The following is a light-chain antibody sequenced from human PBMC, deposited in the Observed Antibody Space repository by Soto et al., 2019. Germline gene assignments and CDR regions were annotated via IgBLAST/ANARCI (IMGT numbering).Light chain of an antibody. CDR2: QDS. V-gene: IGLV3-1*01. CDR1: KLGDKY. J-gene: IGLJ1*01. CDR3: QAWDSSSYV. Sequence: SYELTQPPSVSMSPGQTASITCSGDKLGDKYACWYQQKPGQSPVLVIYQDSKRPSGIPERFSGSNSGNTATLTISGTQPMDEDDYYCQAWDSSSYVFGTGTKLTVL.